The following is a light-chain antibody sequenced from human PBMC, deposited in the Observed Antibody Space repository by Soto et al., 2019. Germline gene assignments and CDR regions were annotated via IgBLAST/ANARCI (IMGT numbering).Light chain of an antibody. CDR3: QQYNTYPWT. Sequence: DIQMTQSPSTLSASIGDTVTITCRASENINKYLAWYQQRPGKAPKLLMYTASSLESGVPARFSGSASGTEFTLTIRSVQSDDFAIYHCQQYNTYPWTFGQGTRVDLK. CDR1: ENINKY. CDR2: TAS. J-gene: IGKJ1*01. V-gene: IGKV1-5*03.